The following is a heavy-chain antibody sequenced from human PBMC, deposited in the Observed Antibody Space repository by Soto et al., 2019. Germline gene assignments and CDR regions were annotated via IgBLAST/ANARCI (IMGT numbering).Heavy chain of an antibody. V-gene: IGHV1-69*13. CDR3: ARRDTAMGPFDY. J-gene: IGHJ4*02. D-gene: IGHD5-18*01. CDR1: GGTFSSYA. CDR2: IIPIFGTA. Sequence: SVKVSCKASGGTFSSYAISWVRQAPGQGLEWMGGIIPIFGTANYAQKFQGRVTITADESTSTAYMELSSLRSEATAVYYCARRDTAMGPFDYWGQGLLVIFSS.